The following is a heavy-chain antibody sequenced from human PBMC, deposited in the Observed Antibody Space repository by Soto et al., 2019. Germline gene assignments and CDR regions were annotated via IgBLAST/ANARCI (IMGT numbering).Heavy chain of an antibody. CDR2: ISGSGGGT. D-gene: IGHD7-27*01. CDR1: GFTSGSYA. J-gene: IGHJ6*02. Sequence: EVQLLESGGGLVQPGGSLRLSCAASGFTSGSYAMNWVRQAPGKGLEWVSVISGSGGGTSYADSVRGRFTISRDNSKNTVYLQMNSLRGEDTAVYYCSKDLGNNYDMDVWGQGTTVTVSS. CDR3: SKDLGNNYDMDV. V-gene: IGHV3-23*01.